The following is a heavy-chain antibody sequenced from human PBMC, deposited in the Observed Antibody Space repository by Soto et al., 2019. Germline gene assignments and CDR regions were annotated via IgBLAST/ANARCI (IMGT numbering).Heavy chain of an antibody. Sequence: EVHLVESGGGLVQPGGSLRLSCAASGFIFSSYAINWVRQAPGKGLEWVSYISGSGTTIYYADSVKGRFTISSDYAKSSLYLQMNSLRAEDTAMYYCASFSRMADGYYWGQGTLVTVSS. J-gene: IGHJ4*02. CDR2: ISGSGTTI. CDR1: GFIFSSYA. V-gene: IGHV3-48*01. CDR3: ASFSRMADGYY. D-gene: IGHD3-22*01.